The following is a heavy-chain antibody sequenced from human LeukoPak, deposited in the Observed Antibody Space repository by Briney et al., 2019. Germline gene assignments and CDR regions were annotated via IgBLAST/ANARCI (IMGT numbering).Heavy chain of an antibody. J-gene: IGHJ4*02. D-gene: IGHD1-7*01. CDR2: VSSSSSYI. V-gene: IGHV3-21*01. CDR1: GFTFSSYS. Sequence: GGSLKLSCAASGFTFSSYSMNWVRQAPGKGLEWVSSVSSSSSYIYYADSVKGRFTISRDNAKNSLYLQMNSLRAEDTAVYYCARDSAGTTGYWGQGTLVTVSS. CDR3: ARDSAGTTGY.